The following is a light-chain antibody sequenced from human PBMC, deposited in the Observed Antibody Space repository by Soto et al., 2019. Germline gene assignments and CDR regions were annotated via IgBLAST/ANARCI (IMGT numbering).Light chain of an antibody. J-gene: IGLJ2*01. CDR3: CSYAGSYSQVV. V-gene: IGLV2-11*01. CDR1: SSDVGGYNY. CDR2: DVS. Sequence: QSALTQPRSVSGSPGQSVTISCTGTSSDVGGYNYVSWYQQHPGKAPKLMIYDVSKRPSGVPDRFSGSKSGNTASLTISGLQAEDEADYYCCSYAGSYSQVVFRGGTKLTVL.